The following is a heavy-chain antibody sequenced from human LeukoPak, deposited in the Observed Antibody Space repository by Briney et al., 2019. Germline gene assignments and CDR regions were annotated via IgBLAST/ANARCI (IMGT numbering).Heavy chain of an antibody. CDR3: ARPDDYGDSHDAFDI. Sequence: SGGSLRLSCAASGFTFSSYSMNWVRQAPGKGREWVSSISSSSSYIYYADSVKGRFTISRDNAKNSLYLQMNSLRAEDTAVYYCARPDDYGDSHDAFDIWGQETMVTASS. CDR2: ISSSSSYI. D-gene: IGHD4-17*01. V-gene: IGHV3-21*01. J-gene: IGHJ3*02. CDR1: GFTFSSYS.